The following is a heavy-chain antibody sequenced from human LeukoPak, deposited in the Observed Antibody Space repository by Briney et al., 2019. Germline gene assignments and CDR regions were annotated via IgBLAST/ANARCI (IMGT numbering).Heavy chain of an antibody. CDR3: ARKNGQWLAYDY. Sequence: GGSLRLSCAASGFTVSSNYMSWVRQAPGKGLEWVSVIYSGGSTYYADSVRGRFTISRDNSKNTLYLQMNSLRAEDTAVYYCARKNGQWLAYDYWGQGTLVTVSS. CDR2: IYSGGST. J-gene: IGHJ4*02. CDR1: GFTVSSNY. V-gene: IGHV3-53*01. D-gene: IGHD6-19*01.